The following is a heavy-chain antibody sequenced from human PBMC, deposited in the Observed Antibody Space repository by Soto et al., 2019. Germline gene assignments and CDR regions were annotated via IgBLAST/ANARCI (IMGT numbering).Heavy chain of an antibody. V-gene: IGHV3-33*01. Sequence: QVQLVESGGGVVQPGRSLRLSCAASGFTFSSYGMHWVRQAPGKGLEWVAVIWYDGSNKYYADSVKGRFTISRDNSKNTLYLQMNSLRAEDTAVYYCARDWGPYGSGSYPLGYWGQGTLVTVSS. CDR3: ARDWGPYGSGSYPLGY. J-gene: IGHJ4*02. CDR2: IWYDGSNK. CDR1: GFTFSSYG. D-gene: IGHD3-10*01.